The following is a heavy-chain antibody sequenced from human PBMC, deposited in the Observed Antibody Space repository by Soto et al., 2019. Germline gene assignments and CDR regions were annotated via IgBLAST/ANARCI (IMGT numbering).Heavy chain of an antibody. J-gene: IGHJ4*02. CDR3: AKPPAAGLDY. D-gene: IGHD6-13*01. CDR2: ISYDGSNK. V-gene: IGHV3-30*18. Sequence: QVQLVESGGGVVQPGRSLRLSCAASGFTFSSYGMHRVRQAPGKGLEWVAVISYDGSNKYYADSVKGRFTISRDNSKNTLYLQMNSLRAEDTAVYYCAKPPAAGLDYWGQGTLVTVSS. CDR1: GFTFSSYG.